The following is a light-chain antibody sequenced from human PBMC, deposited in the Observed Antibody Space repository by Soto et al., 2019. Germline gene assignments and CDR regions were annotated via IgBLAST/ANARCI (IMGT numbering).Light chain of an antibody. CDR2: GAS. V-gene: IGKV3-20*01. Sequence: LTQSPGTLSLSTGERVTLSCRASQDIRSHLAWYQQKPGQPPRLLIYGASTRATGIPARFSGSGSGTEFTLTISRLEPEDFAVYYCQQYGSSWTFGQGTKVAIK. J-gene: IGKJ1*01. CDR1: QDIRSH. CDR3: QQYGSSWT.